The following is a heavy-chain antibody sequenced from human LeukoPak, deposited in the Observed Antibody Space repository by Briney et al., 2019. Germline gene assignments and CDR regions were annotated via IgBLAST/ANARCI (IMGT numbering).Heavy chain of an antibody. CDR2: ISGSGGST. J-gene: IGHJ4*02. CDR3: AKVAGSSPIYYFDY. CDR1: GFTFSNYA. D-gene: IGHD2-15*01. Sequence: GGSLRLSCAASGFTFSNYAMGWVRQAPGKGLEWVSGISGSGGSTYYADSVKGRFTISRDNSKNTPYLQMNSLRAEDTAVYYCAKVAGSSPIYYFDYWGQGTLVTVSS. V-gene: IGHV3-23*01.